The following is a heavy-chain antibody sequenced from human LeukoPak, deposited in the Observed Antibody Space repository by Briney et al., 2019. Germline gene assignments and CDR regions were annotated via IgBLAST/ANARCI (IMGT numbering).Heavy chain of an antibody. Sequence: GGSLRLSCAASGFTFSSCWMHWVRQAPGKGLVWVSRINSVGSSTSYADSVKGRFTISRDNAKNTLYLQMNSLRAEDTAVYYCARDRGSSCLDVWGKGTTVTVSS. V-gene: IGHV3-74*01. CDR2: INSVGSST. J-gene: IGHJ6*04. CDR1: GFTFSSCW. D-gene: IGHD6-13*01. CDR3: ARDRGSSCLDV.